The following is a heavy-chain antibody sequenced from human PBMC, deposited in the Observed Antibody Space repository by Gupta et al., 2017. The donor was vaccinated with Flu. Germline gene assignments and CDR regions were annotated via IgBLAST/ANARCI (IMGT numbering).Heavy chain of an antibody. CDR3: ATDLNWAAS. V-gene: IGHV3-7*01. Sequence: TFSDYGMTWVRQPPGKGLEGLANIKFDGSERYYLDSVKGRFTISRDNAQNSLFLQMNGLRVEDTAIYYCATDLNWAASWGQGTLVTVSS. D-gene: IGHD3-16*01. CDR1: TFSDYG. J-gene: IGHJ5*02. CDR2: IKFDGSER.